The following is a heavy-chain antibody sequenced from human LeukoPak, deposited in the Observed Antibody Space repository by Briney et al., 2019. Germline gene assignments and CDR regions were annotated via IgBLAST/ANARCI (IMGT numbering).Heavy chain of an antibody. J-gene: IGHJ4*02. Sequence: GESLKISCKGSGYSFTSYWIGWVRPMPGKGLEWMGVIYPADSDPRYSPSFQGQVTLSADRSISTAYLQWSSLKASDTALYYCARASGGGWSFDFWGQGTLVTVSS. CDR3: ARASGGGWSFDF. CDR2: IYPADSDP. V-gene: IGHV5-51*01. CDR1: GYSFTSYW. D-gene: IGHD6-19*01.